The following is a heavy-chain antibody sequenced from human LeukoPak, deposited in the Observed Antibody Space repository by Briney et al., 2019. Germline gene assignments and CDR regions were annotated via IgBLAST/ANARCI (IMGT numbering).Heavy chain of an antibody. Sequence: SETLSLTCTVSGGSISSYYWSWIRQPPGKGLEWIGYIYYSGSTNYNPSLKSRVTISVDTSKNQLSLKLSSVTAADTAVYYCARHGGLLWFGEPDAFDIWGQGTMVTVSS. CDR1: GGSISSYY. V-gene: IGHV4-59*08. CDR3: ARHGGLLWFGEPDAFDI. J-gene: IGHJ3*02. CDR2: IYYSGST. D-gene: IGHD3-10*01.